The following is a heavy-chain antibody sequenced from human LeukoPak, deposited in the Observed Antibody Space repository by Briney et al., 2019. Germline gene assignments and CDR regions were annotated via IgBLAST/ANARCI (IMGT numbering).Heavy chain of an antibody. CDR2: ISSSSSYI. Sequence: PGGSLRLSCAASGFTFSSYSMNWVRQAPGKGLEWVSSISSSSSYIYYADSVKGRFTISRDNAKNSLYLQMNSLRAEDTAVYYCARADSSGWYGFDYWGQGTLVTVSS. V-gene: IGHV3-21*01. CDR3: ARADSSGWYGFDY. D-gene: IGHD6-19*01. CDR1: GFTFSSYS. J-gene: IGHJ4*02.